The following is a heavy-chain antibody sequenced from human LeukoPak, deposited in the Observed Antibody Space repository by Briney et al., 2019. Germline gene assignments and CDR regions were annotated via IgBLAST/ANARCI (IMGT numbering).Heavy chain of an antibody. D-gene: IGHD6-13*01. Sequence: SETLSLTCTVSGGAISSYYWSWIRQPPGKGLEWIGRIYTSGSTNYNPSLKSRVTMSVDTSKNQFSLKLSSVTAADTAVYYCARGTGYSSSWSNYYYYGMDVWGQGTTVTVSS. J-gene: IGHJ6*02. CDR2: IYTSGST. V-gene: IGHV4-4*07. CDR3: ARGTGYSSSWSNYYYYGMDV. CDR1: GGAISSYY.